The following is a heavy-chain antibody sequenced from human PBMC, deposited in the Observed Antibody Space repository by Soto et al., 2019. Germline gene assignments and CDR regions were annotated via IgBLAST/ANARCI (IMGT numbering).Heavy chain of an antibody. D-gene: IGHD2-2*02. CDR3: TRGSGPDEYCSSTSCFTGTWFDP. Sequence: PGGSLRLSCTASGFTFGDYAMSWVRQAPGKGLEWVGFIRSKAYGGTTEYAASVKGRFTISRDDSKSIAYLQMNSLKTEDTAVYYCTRGSGPDEYCSSTSCFTGTWFDPWGQGTLVTVSS. CDR2: IRSKAYGGTT. V-gene: IGHV3-49*04. CDR1: GFTFGDYA. J-gene: IGHJ5*02.